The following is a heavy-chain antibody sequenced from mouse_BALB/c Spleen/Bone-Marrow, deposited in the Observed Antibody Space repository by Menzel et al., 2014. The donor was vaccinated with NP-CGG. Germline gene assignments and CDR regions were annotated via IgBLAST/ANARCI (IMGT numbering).Heavy chain of an antibody. CDR3: AKDYGSRNFDY. CDR2: INPYNDGT. V-gene: IGHV1-14*01. J-gene: IGHJ2*01. CDR1: GYTFTTYV. Sequence: LEESGPELIKSGASVKMSCKASGYTFTTYVIHWVKQKPGQGLEWIGYINPYNDGTKYNEKFKGKATLTSDKSSSTAYMELSSLTSEDSAVYYCAKDYGSRNFDYWRQATTLTVSS. D-gene: IGHD1-1*01.